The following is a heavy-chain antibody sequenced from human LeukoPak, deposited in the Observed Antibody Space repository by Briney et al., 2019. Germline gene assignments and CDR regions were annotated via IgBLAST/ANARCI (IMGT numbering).Heavy chain of an antibody. CDR1: GFTFSSYS. J-gene: IGHJ4*02. Sequence: GGSLRLSCAASGFTFSSYSMNWVRQAPGKGLEWVSYISSSSSTIYYADSVKGRFTISRDNAKNSLYLQMNSLRAVDTAVYYCARAWATLPYYFDYWGQGTLVTVSS. D-gene: IGHD2-15*01. CDR2: ISSSSSTI. CDR3: ARAWATLPYYFDY. V-gene: IGHV3-48*01.